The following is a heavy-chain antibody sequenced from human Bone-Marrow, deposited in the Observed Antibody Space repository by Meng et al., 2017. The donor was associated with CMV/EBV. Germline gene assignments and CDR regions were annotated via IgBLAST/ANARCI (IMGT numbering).Heavy chain of an antibody. J-gene: IGHJ4*02. CDR3: ARGGYSSSSVETA. V-gene: IGHV4-59*01. CDR2: IYYSGST. Sequence: SETLSLTCTVSGGSINSYYWSWIRQPPGKGLEWIGYIYYSGSTNYNPSLESRVTISIDTSKNQFSLKLTSVTAADTAVYYCARGGYSSSSVETAWGQGTLATVSS. CDR1: GGSINSYY. D-gene: IGHD6-6*01.